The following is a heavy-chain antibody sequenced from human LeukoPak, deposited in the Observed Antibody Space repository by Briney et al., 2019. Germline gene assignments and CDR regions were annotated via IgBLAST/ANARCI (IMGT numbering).Heavy chain of an antibody. CDR1: GYTFSSYG. D-gene: IGHD2-15*01. J-gene: IGHJ4*02. V-gene: IGHV1-18*01. CDR2: ITAYNGNT. Sequence: GASVKVSCKPSGYTFSSYGVTWVRQAPGQVLEWMGWITAYNGNTKYAQKLQGRVTMTTVTSTSTAYMELRSLRSDDTAVYYCARDSDCSGGSCHFDYWGQGTLVTVSS. CDR3: ARDSDCSGGSCHFDY.